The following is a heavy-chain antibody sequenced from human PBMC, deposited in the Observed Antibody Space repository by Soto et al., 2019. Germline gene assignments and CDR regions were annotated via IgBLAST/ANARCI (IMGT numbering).Heavy chain of an antibody. J-gene: IGHJ3*02. Sequence: ASVKVSCKASGYTFTSYGISWVRQAPGQGLEWMGWISAYNGNTNYAQKLQGRVTMTTDTSTSTAYMELRSLRSDDTAVYYCASYCSSTSCYDSATHLGTAYAFDIWGQGTMVTVSS. D-gene: IGHD2-2*01. CDR1: GYTFTSYG. CDR3: ASYCSSTSCYDSATHLGTAYAFDI. V-gene: IGHV1-18*01. CDR2: ISAYNGNT.